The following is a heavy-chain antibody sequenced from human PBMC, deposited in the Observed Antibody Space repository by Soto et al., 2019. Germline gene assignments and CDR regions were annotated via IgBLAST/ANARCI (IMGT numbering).Heavy chain of an antibody. CDR2: ISWNSGSI. V-gene: IGHV3-9*01. Sequence: EVQLVESGGGLVQPGRSLRLSCAASGFTFDDYAMHWVRQAPGKGLEWVSGISWNSGSIGYADSVKGRFTISRDNAKNSPYLQMNSLRAEDTALYYCAKGVAGTTGAFDIWGQGTMVTVSS. CDR3: AKGVAGTTGAFDI. CDR1: GFTFDDYA. D-gene: IGHD6-19*01. J-gene: IGHJ3*02.